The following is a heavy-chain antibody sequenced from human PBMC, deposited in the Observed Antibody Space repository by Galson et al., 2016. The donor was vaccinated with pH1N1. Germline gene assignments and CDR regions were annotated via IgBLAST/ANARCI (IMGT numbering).Heavy chain of an antibody. CDR2: IYYSGST. V-gene: IGHV4-31*11. CDR1: GGSISSGGYY. J-gene: IGHJ4*02. CDR3: ARVPRGEQLYYFDS. Sequence: TLSLTCAVSGGSISSGGYYWSWIRQHPGKGLEWIGYIYYSGSTYYNPSLKSRVTISVDTSKNQFSLKLSSVTAADTAVYYCARVPRGEQLYYFDSWGQGTLFTVSS. D-gene: IGHD3-16*01.